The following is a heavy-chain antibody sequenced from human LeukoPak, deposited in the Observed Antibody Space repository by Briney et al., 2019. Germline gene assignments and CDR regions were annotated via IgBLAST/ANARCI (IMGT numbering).Heavy chain of an antibody. V-gene: IGHV4-30-4*01. Sequence: SETLSLTCTVSGGSISNYYWSWIRQPPGKGLEWIGYIYYSGTTYYNPSLKSRVTISLDTSKNQFSLKLSSVTAADTAVYYCARDPTTVTTSSFDIWGQGTMVTVSS. CDR3: ARDPTTVTTSSFDI. CDR1: GGSISNYY. CDR2: IYYSGTT. D-gene: IGHD4-17*01. J-gene: IGHJ3*02.